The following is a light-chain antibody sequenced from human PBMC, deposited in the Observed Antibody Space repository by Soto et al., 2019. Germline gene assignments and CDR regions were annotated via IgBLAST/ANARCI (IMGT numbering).Light chain of an antibody. CDR2: EVT. Sequence: QSVLTQPASVSGSPGQSITISCTGTSSDGADYKDASWYQQHPGKAPKLMIYEVTYRPSGVSNRFSGSKSGTTASLTISGLQAEDEAEYYCSSYTTSSTVFGTGTKLTVL. V-gene: IGLV2-14*01. J-gene: IGLJ1*01. CDR3: SSYTTSSTV. CDR1: SSDGADYKD.